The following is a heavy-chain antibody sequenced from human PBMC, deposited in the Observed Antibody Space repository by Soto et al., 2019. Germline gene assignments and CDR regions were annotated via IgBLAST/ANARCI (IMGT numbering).Heavy chain of an antibody. Sequence: GGSLRLSCAASGFTFSDYYMSWIRQAPGKGLEWVSYISSSGSTIYYADSVKGRFTISRDNAKNSLYLQMNSLRAEDTAVYYCARDRGYCSGGSCYKTSNWFDPWGQGTLVTVSS. V-gene: IGHV3-11*01. D-gene: IGHD2-15*01. CDR3: ARDRGYCSGGSCYKTSNWFDP. J-gene: IGHJ5*02. CDR2: ISSSGSTI. CDR1: GFTFSDYY.